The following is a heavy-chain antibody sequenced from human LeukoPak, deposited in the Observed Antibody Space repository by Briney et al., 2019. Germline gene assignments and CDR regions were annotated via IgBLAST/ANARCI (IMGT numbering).Heavy chain of an antibody. CDR3: AKGITMVVRSGYFDY. V-gene: IGHV3-30*02. Sequence: GGSLRLSCAASGFTFSDYGMHWVRQAPGKGLEWVAFIRSDGSNKYYADSVRGRFTISRDKSKNTLYLQMNSLRAEDTAVYYCAKGITMVVRSGYFDYWGQGTLVTVSS. D-gene: IGHD3-10*01. J-gene: IGHJ4*02. CDR1: GFTFSDYG. CDR2: IRSDGSNK.